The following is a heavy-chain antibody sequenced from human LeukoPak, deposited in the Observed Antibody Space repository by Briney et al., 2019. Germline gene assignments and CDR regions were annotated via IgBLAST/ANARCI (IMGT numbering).Heavy chain of an antibody. D-gene: IGHD6-6*01. CDR1: GFPFSSYA. J-gene: IGHJ4*01. CDR2: IIGSGGST. V-gene: IGHV3-23*01. Sequence: GGSLSLSSAASGFPFSSYAISCVRRAPGKGLEWGSAIIGSGGSTYYADSVKGRFTISRDNSKNTPYLKMNGLRAADTAVYYCTSVAAKDYWGQGTLVTVSS. CDR3: TSVAAKDY.